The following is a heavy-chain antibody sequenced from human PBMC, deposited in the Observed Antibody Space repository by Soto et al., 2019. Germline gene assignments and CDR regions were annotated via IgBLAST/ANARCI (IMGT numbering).Heavy chain of an antibody. D-gene: IGHD5-12*01. Sequence: PGGSLRLSCAASGFTFSSYAMSWVRQAPGKGLEWVSAISGSGGSTYYADSVKGRFTISRDNSKNTLYPQMNSLRAEDTAVYYCAKLPRRIVATSGFDPWGQGTLVTVSS. J-gene: IGHJ5*02. V-gene: IGHV3-23*01. CDR1: GFTFSSYA. CDR3: AKLPRRIVATSGFDP. CDR2: ISGSGGST.